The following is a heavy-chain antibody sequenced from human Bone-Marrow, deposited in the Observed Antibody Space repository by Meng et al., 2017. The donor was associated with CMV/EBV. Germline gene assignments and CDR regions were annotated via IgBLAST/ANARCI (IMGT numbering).Heavy chain of an antibody. Sequence: RFSCAASGFTFDDYAMHWVRQAPGMGLEWVSGISWNSGSIGYADSVKGRFTISRDNAKNSLYLQMNSLRAEDTAVYYCARGNIMITFGGEYYFDYWGQGTLVTVSS. CDR1: GFTFDDYA. CDR2: ISWNSGSI. CDR3: ARGNIMITFGGEYYFDY. D-gene: IGHD3-16*01. V-gene: IGHV3-9*01. J-gene: IGHJ4*02.